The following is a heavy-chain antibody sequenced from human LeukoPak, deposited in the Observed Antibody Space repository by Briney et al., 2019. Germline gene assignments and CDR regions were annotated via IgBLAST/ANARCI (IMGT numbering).Heavy chain of an antibody. CDR2: ISGSGSST. D-gene: IGHD2/OR15-2a*01. Sequence: LRLSXXXSXXXFSNXAMSWVRQAPEKGLEWVSGISGSGSSTYYADSVKGRFTISRDNSENTLSLQMNSLRADDTAIYYCAKSCNSGNCYYNYWGQGTLVTVSS. J-gene: IGHJ4*02. CDR1: XXXFSNXA. V-gene: IGHV3-23*01. CDR3: AKSCNSGNCYYNY.